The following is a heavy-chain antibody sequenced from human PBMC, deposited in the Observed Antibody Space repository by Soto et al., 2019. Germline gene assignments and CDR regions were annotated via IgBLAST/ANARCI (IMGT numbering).Heavy chain of an antibody. V-gene: IGHV3-30*18. CDR1: GFIFSDYG. J-gene: IGHJ4*02. D-gene: IGHD1-26*01. CDR3: AKGYSGNHYRY. CDR2: ILYDGSNE. Sequence: QVQLVESGGGVVQPGRSLRLSCAASGFIFSDYGMHWVRQAPGKGLEWVAVILYDGSNEWYADSVKGRFTISRDNSENTLYLQMNSLRVEDTAVYYCAKGYSGNHYRYWGQGTLGTVSS.